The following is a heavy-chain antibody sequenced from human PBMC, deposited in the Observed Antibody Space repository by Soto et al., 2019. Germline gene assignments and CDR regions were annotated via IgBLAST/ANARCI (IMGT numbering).Heavy chain of an antibody. CDR2: MNPNSGNT. CDR1: GYTFTSYD. Sequence: QVQLVQSGAEVKKPGASVKVSCKASGYTFTSYDINWVRQATGQGLEWMGWMNPNSGNTGYAQKLQGRVTMTSNTTTRTAYMERRSLRSEDAAVYYCARGTEGRKAADYWGQGTLVTVSS. CDR3: ARGTEGRKAADY. J-gene: IGHJ4*02. V-gene: IGHV1-8*01.